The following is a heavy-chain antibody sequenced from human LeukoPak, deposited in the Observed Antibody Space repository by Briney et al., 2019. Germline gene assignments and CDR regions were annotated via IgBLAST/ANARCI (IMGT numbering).Heavy chain of an antibody. CDR1: CGSISSYY. CDR2: IYYSGST. Sequence: SETLSLTCTVSCGSISSYYWSLIRPPPRKGPEWIGYIYYSGSTNYNPSLKSRVTISVDTSKNQFSLKLSSVTAADTAVYYCARLRSWHRNRRLDYFDYWGQGTLVTVSS. D-gene: IGHD5-12*01. J-gene: IGHJ4*02. CDR3: ARLRSWHRNRRLDYFDY. V-gene: IGHV4-59*08.